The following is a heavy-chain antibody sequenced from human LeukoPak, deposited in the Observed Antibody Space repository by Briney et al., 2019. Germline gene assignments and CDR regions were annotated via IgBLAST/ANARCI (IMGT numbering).Heavy chain of an antibody. J-gene: IGHJ6*03. CDR3: ARVPALKHYYYMDV. Sequence: GGSLRLSCAASGFTFSSYWMHWVRQAPGKGLVWVSRINTDGSSTSYADSVKGRFTISRDNSKNTLYLQMNSLRAEDTAVYYCARVPALKHYYYMDVWGKGTTVTVSS. CDR1: GFTFSSYW. V-gene: IGHV3-74*01. CDR2: INTDGSST. D-gene: IGHD2-8*01.